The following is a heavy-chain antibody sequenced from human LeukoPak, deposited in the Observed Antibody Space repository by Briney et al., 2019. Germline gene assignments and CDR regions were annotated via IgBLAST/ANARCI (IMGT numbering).Heavy chain of an antibody. CDR1: GDSVSSNSAA. CDR3: VRGVYSSSWYLGYYYYYMDV. CDR2: TYYRSKWYN. J-gene: IGHJ6*03. D-gene: IGHD6-13*01. Sequence: SQTLSLTCAISGDSVSSNSAAWNWIRQSPSRGLEWLGRTYYRSKWYNDYAVSVKSRITINPDTSKNQFSLQLNSVTPEDTAVYYCVRGVYSSSWYLGYYYYYMDVWGKGTTVTISS. V-gene: IGHV6-1*01.